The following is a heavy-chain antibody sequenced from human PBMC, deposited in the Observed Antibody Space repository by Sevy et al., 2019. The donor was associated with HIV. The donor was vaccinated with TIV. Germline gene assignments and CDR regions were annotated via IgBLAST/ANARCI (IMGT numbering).Heavy chain of an antibody. D-gene: IGHD3-10*01. Sequence: GGSLRLSCAASGFTFSSYGMHGVRQAPGKGREGVAVIWYDGSNKYYADSVKGRFTISRDNSKNTLYLQMNSLRAEDTAVYYCARSAGLSHRGFDYWGQGTLVTVSS. V-gene: IGHV3-33*01. J-gene: IGHJ4*02. CDR3: ARSAGLSHRGFDY. CDR1: GFTFSSYG. CDR2: IWYDGSNK.